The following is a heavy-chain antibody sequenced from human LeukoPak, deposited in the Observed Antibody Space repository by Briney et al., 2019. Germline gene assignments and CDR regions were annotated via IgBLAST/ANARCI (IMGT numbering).Heavy chain of an antibody. J-gene: IGHJ2*01. CDR2: IYYSGST. D-gene: IGHD5-18*01. CDR1: GGSISSYY. CDR3: ARIRDGYSYGRWYFDL. Sequence: SETLSLTCTVSGGSISSYYWSWIRQPPGKGLEWIGYIYYSGSTNYNPSLKSRVTMSVDTSKNQFSLKLSSVTAADTAVYYCARIRDGYSYGRWYFDLWGRGTLVTVSS. V-gene: IGHV4-59*08.